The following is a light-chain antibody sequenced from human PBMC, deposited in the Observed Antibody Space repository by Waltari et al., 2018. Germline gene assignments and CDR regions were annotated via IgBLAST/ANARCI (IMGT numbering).Light chain of an antibody. J-gene: IGKJ1*01. Sequence: DIVMTQSPDSLAVSLGERAPINCKSSQSVLYSANTKNYLAWYQQKPGQPPKLLIYWASTRESGVPDRFSGSGSGTDFTLTISSLQAEDVAVYYCQQYYSTPRTFGQGTKVEIK. CDR1: QSVLYSANTKNY. CDR2: WAS. V-gene: IGKV4-1*01. CDR3: QQYYSTPRT.